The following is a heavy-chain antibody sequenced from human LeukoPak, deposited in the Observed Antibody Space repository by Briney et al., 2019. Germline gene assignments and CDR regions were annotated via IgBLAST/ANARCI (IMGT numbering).Heavy chain of an antibody. Sequence: SETLSLTCTVSGGSISSYYWSWIRQPAGKGLEWIGCIYTSGSTNYNPSLKSRVTISVDTSKNQFSLKLSSVTAADTAVYYCALRGLVRGFDPWGQGTLVTVSS. V-gene: IGHV4-4*07. CDR1: GGSISSYY. D-gene: IGHD2-2*01. CDR2: IYTSGST. CDR3: ALRGLVRGFDP. J-gene: IGHJ5*02.